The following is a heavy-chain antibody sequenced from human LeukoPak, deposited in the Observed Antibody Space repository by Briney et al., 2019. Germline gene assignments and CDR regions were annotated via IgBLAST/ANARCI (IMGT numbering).Heavy chain of an antibody. CDR1: GFTFSSYS. V-gene: IGHV3-21*01. J-gene: IGHJ4*02. D-gene: IGHD2-2*01. CDR3: ARDPEGGYCSSTSRTWRYFDY. Sequence: GGSLRLSCAASGFTFSSYSMNWVRQAPGKGLEWVSSISSSSSYIYYADSVKGRFTISRDNAKNSLYLQMNSLRAEDTAVYYCARDPEGGYCSSTSRTWRYFDYWGQGTLVTVSS. CDR2: ISSSSSYI.